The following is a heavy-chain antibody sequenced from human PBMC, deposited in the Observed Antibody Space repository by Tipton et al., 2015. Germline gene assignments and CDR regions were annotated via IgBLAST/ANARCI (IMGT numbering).Heavy chain of an antibody. J-gene: IGHJ4*02. CDR1: AYSISSDYY. D-gene: IGHD4-17*01. Sequence: TLPLTCAVSAYSISSDYYWGWIRQPPGKGLEWIGSISHSGNTFHNPSLRSRVIISVDTSKNQFSLTVTSVTAADTAVYYCARSRYTVTPDYWGQGTLVTVSS. CDR3: ARSRYTVTPDY. CDR2: ISHSGNT. V-gene: IGHV4-38-2*01.